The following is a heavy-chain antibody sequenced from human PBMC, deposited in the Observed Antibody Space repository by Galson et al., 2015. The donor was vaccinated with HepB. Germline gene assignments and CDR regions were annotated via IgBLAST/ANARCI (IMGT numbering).Heavy chain of an antibody. D-gene: IGHD3-10*01. CDR1: GFTLTDYY. V-gene: IGHV1-2*02. CDR3: ARDGVAIMVELDY. J-gene: IGHJ4*02. Sequence: QSGAEVKKPGESLKISCKASGFTLTDYYMYWVRQTPGQGLEWVGWIHPKSGGTGYAQKFQGRVAMTRDTSISTLYMELSSLRSDDTAIYYCARDGVAIMVELDYWGQGTLLTVSS. CDR2: IHPKSGGT.